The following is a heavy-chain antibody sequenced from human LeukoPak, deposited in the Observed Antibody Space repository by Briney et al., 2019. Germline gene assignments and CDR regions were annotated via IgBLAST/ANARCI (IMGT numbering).Heavy chain of an antibody. CDR1: GYTFTSYY. V-gene: IGHV1-46*01. CDR2: INPSGGST. CDR3: ARGRLDYYDSSQTYCFDY. D-gene: IGHD3-22*01. Sequence: ASVKVSCKASGYTFTSYYMHWVRQAPGQGLEWMGIINPSGGSTSYAQKFQGRVTMTRDTSTSTVYMELSSLRSEDTAVYYCARGRLDYYDSSQTYCFDYWGQGTLVTVSS. J-gene: IGHJ4*02.